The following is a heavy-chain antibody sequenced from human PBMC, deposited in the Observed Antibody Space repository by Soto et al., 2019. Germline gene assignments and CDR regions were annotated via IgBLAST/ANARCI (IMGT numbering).Heavy chain of an antibody. J-gene: IGHJ6*02. CDR2: MNPNSGNT. CDR1: GYTFTSYD. D-gene: IGHD3-3*01. CDR3: ARGRSHYDFWSGSLTYYYYYGMDV. Sequence: ASVKVSCKASGYTFTSYDVNGVRQATGQGLEWMGWMNPNSGNTGYAQKFQGRVTMTRNTSISTAYMELSSLRSEDTAVYYCARGRSHYDFWSGSLTYYYYYGMDVWGQGTTVTVSS. V-gene: IGHV1-8*01.